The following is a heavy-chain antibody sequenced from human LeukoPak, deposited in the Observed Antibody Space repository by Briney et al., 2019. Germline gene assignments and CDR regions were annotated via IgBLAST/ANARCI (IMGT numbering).Heavy chain of an antibody. CDR1: GFTFSSYD. J-gene: IGHJ4*02. V-gene: IGHV3-48*03. CDR3: ARVEGYGSGSYSQDY. CDR2: ITSSGGTI. Sequence: GGSLRLSCAASGFTFSSYDMNWVRQAPGKGLEWVSYITSSGGTIYYADSVKGRFTVSRDNAKNSLYLQMNSLRAEDTAVYYCARVEGYGSGSYSQDYWGQGTLVTVSS. D-gene: IGHD3-10*01.